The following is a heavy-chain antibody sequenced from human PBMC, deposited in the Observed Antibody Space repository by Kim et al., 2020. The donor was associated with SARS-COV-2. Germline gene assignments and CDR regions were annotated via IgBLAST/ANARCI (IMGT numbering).Heavy chain of an antibody. CDR1: GFTFHNHA. V-gene: IGHV3-9*01. Sequence: GGSLRLSCVVSGFTFHNHAMHWVRQAPGKGLEWVAGIFWNGGGTGYADSVRGRFTISRDIAESSLYLQMNSLRTEDTALYFCVKDLLAGGADVWGHGTTV. CDR2: IFWNGGGT. J-gene: IGHJ6*02. CDR3: VKDLLAGGADV. D-gene: IGHD6-25*01.